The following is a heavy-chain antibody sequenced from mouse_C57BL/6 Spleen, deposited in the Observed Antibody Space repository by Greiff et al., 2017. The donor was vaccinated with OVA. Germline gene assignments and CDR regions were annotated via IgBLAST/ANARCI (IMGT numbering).Heavy chain of an antibody. CDR3: TGRGTLYYGGYYFDY. CDR1: GYTFTDYE. J-gene: IGHJ2*01. V-gene: IGHV1-15*01. Sequence: VQLQQSGAELVRPGASVTLSCKASGYTFTDYEMHWVKQTPVHGLEWIGAIDPETGGTAYNQKFKGKGILTADKSSSTAYMELRSLTSEASAVYYCTGRGTLYYGGYYFDYWGQGTTLTVSS. D-gene: IGHD1-1*01. CDR2: IDPETGGT.